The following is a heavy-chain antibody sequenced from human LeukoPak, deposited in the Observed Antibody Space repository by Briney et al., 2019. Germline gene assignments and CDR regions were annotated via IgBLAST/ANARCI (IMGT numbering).Heavy chain of an antibody. V-gene: IGHV4-34*01. Sequence: SETLSLTCAVYGGSFSGYYWSWIRQPPGKGLEWIGEINHSGSTNYNPSLKSRVTISVDTSENQFSLKLSSVTAADTAVYYCARGQRYSSSSIDYWGQGTRVTVSS. CDR2: INHSGST. D-gene: IGHD6-6*01. J-gene: IGHJ4*02. CDR1: GGSFSGYY. CDR3: ARGQRYSSSSIDY.